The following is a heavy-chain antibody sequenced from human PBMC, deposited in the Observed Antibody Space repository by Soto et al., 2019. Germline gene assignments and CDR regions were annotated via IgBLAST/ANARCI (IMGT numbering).Heavy chain of an antibody. Sequence: QVQLVQSGAEVMKPGSSVKVSCMPSGGAFSTYPLSWVRQAPGQGLEWMGRIVPVLGVPNYAQRFQGRVTMTADKDTNTAYLELSSLRFEDTAMYYCGRDRYAYGSGSTIDNWGQGTLVTVSS. J-gene: IGHJ4*02. V-gene: IGHV1-69*04. CDR3: GRDRYAYGSGSTIDN. D-gene: IGHD3-10*01. CDR1: GGAFSTYP. CDR2: IVPVLGVP.